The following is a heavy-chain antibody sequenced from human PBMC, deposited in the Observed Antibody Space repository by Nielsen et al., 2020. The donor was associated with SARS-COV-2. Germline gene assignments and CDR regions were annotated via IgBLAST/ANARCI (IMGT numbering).Heavy chain of an antibody. CDR2: ISYDGSNK. Sequence: GGSLRLSCAASGFTFSSYAMHWVRQAPGKGLEWVAVISYDGSNKYYADSVKGRFTISRDNSKNTLYLQMNSLRAEDTAVYYCARVRIERSFDYWGQGTLVTVSS. CDR3: ARVRIERSFDY. D-gene: IGHD1-14*01. CDR1: GFTFSSYA. V-gene: IGHV3-30*04. J-gene: IGHJ4*02.